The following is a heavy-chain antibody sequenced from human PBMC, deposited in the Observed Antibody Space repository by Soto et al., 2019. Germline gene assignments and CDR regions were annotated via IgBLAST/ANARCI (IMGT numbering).Heavy chain of an antibody. V-gene: IGHV4-39*01. CDR3: ASQALXYYYDSSGYLHIDY. CDR2: IYYSGRT. D-gene: IGHD3-22*01. Sequence: SETLSLTCTVSGGSISSSSYYWGWIRQPPGKGLEWIGSIYYSGRTYYNPSLKSRVTISVDTSKNQFSLKLGSVTAADTAVYYCASQALXYYYDSSGYLHIDYWGQGTLVTVSS. CDR1: GGSISSSSYY. J-gene: IGHJ4*02.